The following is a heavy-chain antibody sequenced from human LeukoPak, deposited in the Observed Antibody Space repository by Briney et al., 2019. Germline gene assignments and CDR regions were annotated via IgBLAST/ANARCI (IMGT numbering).Heavy chain of an antibody. Sequence: SETLSLTCSVSGGSINSYYWSWLRQPPGKGLEWIGYIYYSGSSKYNPSLKSRVTISVDTSKNQLSLKLSSVTAADTAVYYCARARCSSTSCPMWAFDIWGQGTMVTVSS. CDR3: ARARCSSTSCPMWAFDI. CDR2: IYYSGSS. J-gene: IGHJ3*02. D-gene: IGHD2-2*01. V-gene: IGHV4-59*01. CDR1: GGSINSYY.